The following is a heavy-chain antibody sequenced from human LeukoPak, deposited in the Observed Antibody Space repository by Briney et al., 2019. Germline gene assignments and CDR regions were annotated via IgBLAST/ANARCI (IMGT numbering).Heavy chain of an antibody. CDR3: ARGGDGYTPGYYYYGMDV. CDR2: IYYSGST. J-gene: IGHJ6*02. Sequence: SETLSLTCTVSGGSISSYYWSWIRQPPGKGLEWIGYIYYSGSTNYNPSLKSRVTISVDTSKNQFSLELSSVTAADTAVYYCARGGDGYTPGYYYYGMDVWGQGTTVTVSS. V-gene: IGHV4-59*01. D-gene: IGHD5-24*01. CDR1: GGSISSYY.